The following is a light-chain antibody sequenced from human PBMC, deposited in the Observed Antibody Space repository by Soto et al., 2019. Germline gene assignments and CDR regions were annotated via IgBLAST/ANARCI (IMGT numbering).Light chain of an antibody. CDR1: QDVSRY. CDR2: AAS. J-gene: IGKJ3*01. CDR3: QQLNSYVFA. V-gene: IGKV1-9*01. Sequence: DIQLTQSPSFLSASVGERVTITCRASQDVSRYLAWYQQKPGKAPNLLIYAASTLRSGVPSRFSGSGSETEFTLTISSLQPEDFATYYCQQLNSYVFAFGPGTKVDIK.